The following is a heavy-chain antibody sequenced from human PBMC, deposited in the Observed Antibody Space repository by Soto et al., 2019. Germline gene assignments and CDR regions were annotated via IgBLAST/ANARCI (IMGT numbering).Heavy chain of an antibody. CDR2: INAGNGNT. V-gene: IGHV1-3*01. CDR1: GYTFTSYA. D-gene: IGHD1-26*01. J-gene: IGHJ4*02. Sequence: ASVKVSCKASGYTFTSYAMHWVRQAPGQRLEWMGWINAGNGNTKYSQKFQGRVTITRDTSASTAYMELSSLRSKDTAVYYCARDLGVGAASDYWGQGTLVTVSS. CDR3: ARDLGVGAASDY.